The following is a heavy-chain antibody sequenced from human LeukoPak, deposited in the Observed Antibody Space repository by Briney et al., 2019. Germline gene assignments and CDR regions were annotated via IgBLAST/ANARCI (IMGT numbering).Heavy chain of an antibody. CDR3: AREGGGDDYAKSLDY. Sequence: SETLSLTCTVSGASLSSGIYYWSWIRQPPGKTLEWMGYIYRDGHTYYNPSLKSRLTLSIDTSKNQFSLTLSSVIAADTAVYYCAREGGGDDYAKSLDYWGPGTLVTVSS. J-gene: IGHJ4*02. CDR1: GASLSSGIYY. D-gene: IGHD2-2*01. V-gene: IGHV4-30-2*01. CDR2: IYRDGHT.